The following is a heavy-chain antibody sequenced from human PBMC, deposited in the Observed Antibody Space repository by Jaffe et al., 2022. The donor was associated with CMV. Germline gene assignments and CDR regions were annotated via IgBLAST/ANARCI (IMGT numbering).Heavy chain of an antibody. CDR3: TTEWDNVLFWFGETNRI. CDR2: IKSKIDGGTT. CDR1: GFTFSNAW. D-gene: IGHD3-10*01. J-gene: IGHJ3*02. V-gene: IGHV3-15*01. Sequence: EVQLVESGGGLVKPGGSLRLSCAASGFTFSNAWMSWVRQAPGKGLEWVGRIKSKIDGGTTDYAAPVKGRFTISRDDSKNTLYLQMNSLKTGDTAVYYCTTEWDNVLFWFGETNRIWGQGTMVTVSS.